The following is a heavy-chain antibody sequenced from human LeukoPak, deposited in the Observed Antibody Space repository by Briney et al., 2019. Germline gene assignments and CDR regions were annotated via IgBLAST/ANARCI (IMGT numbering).Heavy chain of an antibody. V-gene: IGHV1-69*13. D-gene: IGHD3-3*01. J-gene: IGHJ6*03. CDR2: IIPIFGTA. CDR3: ASRNNGLWSGYYSGHYYYYYYMDV. CDR1: GGTFSSHA. Sequence: ASVKVSCKASGGTFSSHAISWVRQAPRQGLEWMGGIIPIFGTANYAQKFQGRVTITADESTSTAYMELSSLRSEDTAVYYCASRNNGLWSGYYSGHYYYYYYMDVWGKGTTVTVSS.